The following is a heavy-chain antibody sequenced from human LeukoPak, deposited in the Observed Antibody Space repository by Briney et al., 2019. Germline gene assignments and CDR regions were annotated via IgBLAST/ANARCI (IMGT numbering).Heavy chain of an antibody. Sequence: PSETLSLTCAVSGYSLSSSNSCVWIRQPPGKGLEYIGSVYRGGSTYYSPSLKRRVTISVDTSKKQFSLKLSSVIAADTAVYYCASEGASSSTNWFDPWGQGTLVTVSS. D-gene: IGHD6-6*01. J-gene: IGHJ5*02. CDR2: VYRGGST. CDR1: GYSLSSSNS. V-gene: IGHV4-38-2*01. CDR3: ASEGASSSTNWFDP.